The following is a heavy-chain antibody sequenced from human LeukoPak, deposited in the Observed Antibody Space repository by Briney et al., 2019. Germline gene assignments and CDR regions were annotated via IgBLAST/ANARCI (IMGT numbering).Heavy chain of an antibody. V-gene: IGHV1-18*01. CDR1: GYTFIHYY. J-gene: IGHJ4*02. D-gene: IGHD2-2*01. CDR2: ISAYNGNT. Sequence: ASMKVSCKASGYTFIHYYIDWVRQAPGQGLEWMGWISAYNGNTIYPQKFQGGVTMTTDTSTSTAYMELRSLRSDDTAVYYCARDVGYCGSTSCYDDYWGQGTLVTVSS. CDR3: ARDVGYCGSTSCYDDY.